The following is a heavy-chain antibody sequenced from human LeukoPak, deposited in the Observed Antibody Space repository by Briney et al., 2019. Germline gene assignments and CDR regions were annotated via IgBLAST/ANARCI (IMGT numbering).Heavy chain of an antibody. CDR2: ISGSGGST. D-gene: IGHD5-12*01. Sequence: GGSLRLSCAASGFTFSSYAMNWVRQAPGKGLEWVSAISGSGGSTFYADSVKGRFTISRDNSKNTLYLQMNSLRAEDTAVYYCAKDRWSGYDAFDIWGQGTMVTVSS. J-gene: IGHJ3*02. CDR1: GFTFSSYA. V-gene: IGHV3-23*01. CDR3: AKDRWSGYDAFDI.